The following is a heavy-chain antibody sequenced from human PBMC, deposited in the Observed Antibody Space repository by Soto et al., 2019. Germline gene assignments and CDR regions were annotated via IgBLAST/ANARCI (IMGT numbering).Heavy chain of an antibody. Sequence: SETLSLTCTVSGGSISSYYWSWIRQPPGKGLEWIGYIYYSGSTNYNPSLKSRVTISVDTSKNQFSLKLSSVTAADTAVYYCARDGGGTYYYYYYMDVWGKGTTVTVSS. J-gene: IGHJ6*03. CDR1: GGSISSYY. CDR2: IYYSGST. V-gene: IGHV4-59*01. D-gene: IGHD3-16*01. CDR3: ARDGGGTYYYYYYMDV.